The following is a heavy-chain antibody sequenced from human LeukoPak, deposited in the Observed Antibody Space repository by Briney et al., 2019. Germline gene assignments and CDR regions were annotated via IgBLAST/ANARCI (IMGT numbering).Heavy chain of an antibody. CDR1: GFTFSSYE. D-gene: IGHD5-24*01. J-gene: IGHJ4*02. CDR2: ISSSGVTI. CDR3: ARAKMATGGGTFDY. V-gene: IGHV3-48*03. Sequence: GGSVRLSCAASGFTFSSYEMNWVRQAPGKGLEWVLYISSSGVTIYYADSVKGRFRISRENAKNSLYLQMNSLRAEDTAVYYCARAKMATGGGTFDYWGQGTLVTVSS.